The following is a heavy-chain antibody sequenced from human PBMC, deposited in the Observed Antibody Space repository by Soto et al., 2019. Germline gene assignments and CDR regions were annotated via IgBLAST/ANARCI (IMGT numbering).Heavy chain of an antibody. CDR2: IYSGGST. J-gene: IGHJ6*02. V-gene: IGHV3-53*01. CDR1: GFTVSSNY. D-gene: IGHD3-3*01. Sequence: GGSLRLSCAASGFTVSSNYMSWVRQAPGKGLEWVSVIYSGGSTYYADSVKGRFTISRDNSKNTLYLQMNSLRAEDTAVYYCARDWGYDFWSGYYGYYCMDVWGQGTTVTVSS. CDR3: ARDWGYDFWSGYYGYYCMDV.